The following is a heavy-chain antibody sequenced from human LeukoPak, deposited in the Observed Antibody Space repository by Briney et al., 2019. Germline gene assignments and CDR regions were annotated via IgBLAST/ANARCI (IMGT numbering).Heavy chain of an antibody. D-gene: IGHD3-10*01. J-gene: IGHJ6*02. CDR1: GFTFSSYG. V-gene: IGHV3-33*01. Sequence: GRSLRLSCAASGFTFSSYGMHLVRQAPGKGLEWVAVIWYDGSNKYYADSVKGRFTISRDNSKNTLYLQMNSLRAEDTAVYYCASLALPNYYGSGSSLYYYGMDVWGQGTTVTVSS. CDR3: ASLALPNYYGSGSSLYYYGMDV. CDR2: IWYDGSNK.